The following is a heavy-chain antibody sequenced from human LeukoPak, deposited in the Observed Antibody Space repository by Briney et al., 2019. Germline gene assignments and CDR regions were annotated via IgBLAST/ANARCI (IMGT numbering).Heavy chain of an antibody. V-gene: IGHV3-30*02. J-gene: IGHJ4*02. CDR2: IAHHGNNK. D-gene: IGHD2-8*02. Sequence: GGSLRLSCAASGFTFSTYGMHWVRQGPGKGLEWVAYIAHHGNNKYYVDSVKGRFTISRDNSKKTLYLQMDSLRADDTAVYYCAKDGSWSCTDWGQGTLVTVSS. CDR3: AKDGSWSCTD. CDR1: GFTFSTYG.